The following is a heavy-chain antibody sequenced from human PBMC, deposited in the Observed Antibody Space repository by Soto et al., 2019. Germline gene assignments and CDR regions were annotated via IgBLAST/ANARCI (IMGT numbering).Heavy chain of an antibody. CDR2: INSDGSRT. V-gene: IGHV3-74*01. Sequence: GGSLRLSCAASGFTFSSYWMHWVRQAPGKGLVWVSRINSDGSRTTYADSVKGRFTISRDNAKNTLYLQMNSLRAEDTAVYYCARDGYCTNGVCYERGFDYWGQGTLVTVSS. CDR3: ARDGYCTNGVCYERGFDY. J-gene: IGHJ4*02. CDR1: GFTFSSYW. D-gene: IGHD2-8*01.